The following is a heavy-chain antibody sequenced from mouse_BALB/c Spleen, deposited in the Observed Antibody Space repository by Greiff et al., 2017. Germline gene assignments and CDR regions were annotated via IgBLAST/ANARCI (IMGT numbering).Heavy chain of an antibody. V-gene: IGHV1-5*01. D-gene: IGHD3-3*01. CDR3: TREGGRDAWFAY. CDR2: IYPGNSDT. CDR1: GYTFTSYW. Sequence: VQLKQSGTVLARPGASVKMSCKASGYTFTSYWMHWVKQRPGQGLEWIGAIYPGNSDTSYNQKFKGKAKLTAVTSTSTAYMELSSLTNEDSAVYYCTREGGRDAWFAYWGQGTLVTVSA. J-gene: IGHJ3*01.